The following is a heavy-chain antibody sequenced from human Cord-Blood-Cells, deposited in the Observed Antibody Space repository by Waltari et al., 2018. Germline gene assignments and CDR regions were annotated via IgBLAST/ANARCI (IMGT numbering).Heavy chain of an antibody. V-gene: IGHV4-34*01. CDR1: GGSFSGYY. J-gene: IGHJ4*02. Sequence: HVQLQPWGAGLLKPSETLSLTGAVYGGSFSGYYWRWIRQPTGKGLEWIGEIKHSRSTNYNPSLKSRVTISVDTSKNQFSLKLSSVTAADTAVYYCARGWGRTGIDYWGQGTLVTVSS. D-gene: IGHD3-16*01. CDR3: ARGWGRTGIDY. CDR2: IKHSRST.